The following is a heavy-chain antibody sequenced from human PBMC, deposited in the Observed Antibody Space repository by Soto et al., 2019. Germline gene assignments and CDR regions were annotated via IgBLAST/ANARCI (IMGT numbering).Heavy chain of an antibody. CDR3: ARDTVASLSRGAFDI. CDR2: ISSSSSYI. Sequence: EVQLVESGGGLVKPGGSLRLSCAASGFTFSSYSMNWVRQAPGKGLEWVSSISSSSSYIYYADSVKGRFTISRDNAKNSLYLQMNSLRAEDTAVYYCARDTVASLSRGAFDIWGQGTMVTVSS. CDR1: GFTFSSYS. J-gene: IGHJ3*02. D-gene: IGHD5-12*01. V-gene: IGHV3-21*01.